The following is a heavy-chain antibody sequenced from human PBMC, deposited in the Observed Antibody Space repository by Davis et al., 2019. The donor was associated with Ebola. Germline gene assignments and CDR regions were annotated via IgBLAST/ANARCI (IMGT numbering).Heavy chain of an antibody. CDR2: IRNKAYGGTT. D-gene: IGHD1-26*01. CDR1: GFTFGDYA. V-gene: IGHV3-49*04. J-gene: IGHJ4*02. Sequence: GESLKISCAASGFTFGDYAMSWVRQAPGKGLEWAGFIRNKAYGGTTEYAASVKGRFTISRDDSGNIAYLQMNSLKIEDTAVYYCARESGGGIDYWGQGTLVTVSS. CDR3: ARESGGGIDY.